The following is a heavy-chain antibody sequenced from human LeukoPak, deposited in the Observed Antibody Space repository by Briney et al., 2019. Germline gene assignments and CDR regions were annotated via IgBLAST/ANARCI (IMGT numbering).Heavy chain of an antibody. CDR1: GFTFSSYA. D-gene: IGHD1-26*01. CDR3: AKADSGSSGAFDS. V-gene: IGHV3-23*01. J-gene: IGHJ3*02. CDR2: ISGSGGST. Sequence: PGGSLRLSCAASGFTFSSYAMSWVRQAPGQGLEWVSAISGSGGSTYYADSVKGRFTISRDNSKNTLYLQMNSLRSEDTAVYYCAKADSGSSGAFDSWGQGTMVTVSS.